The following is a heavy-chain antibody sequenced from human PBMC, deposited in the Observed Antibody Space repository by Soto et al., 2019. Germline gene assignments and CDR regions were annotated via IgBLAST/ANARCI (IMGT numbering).Heavy chain of an antibody. J-gene: IGHJ4*02. CDR1: GGTFSSYA. Sequence: QVQLGQSGAEVKKPGSSVKVSCKASGGTFSSYAISWVRQAPVQGLEWMGGIIRILGTANYAQKFQGRVKINADKSTSPAYMELSSLRSDDTAAYYCAREWCKAAAGTVVPDWGQGTLVTVSS. CDR2: IIRILGTA. V-gene: IGHV1-69*06. D-gene: IGHD6-13*01. CDR3: AREWCKAAAGTVVPD.